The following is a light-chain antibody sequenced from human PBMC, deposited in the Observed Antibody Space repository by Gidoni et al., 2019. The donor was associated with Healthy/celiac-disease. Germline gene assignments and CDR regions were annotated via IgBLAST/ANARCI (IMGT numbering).Light chain of an antibody. CDR3: SSYAGSNKSLRV. Sequence: QSALTQPPSASGSPGQSVTISCTGTSSAVGGYNYVSWYQQHPGKAPKLMIYEVSKRPSGVPDRFSSSKSGNTASLTVSGLQAEDEADYYCSSYAGSNKSLRVFGGGTKLTVL. CDR1: SSAVGGYNY. J-gene: IGLJ3*02. V-gene: IGLV2-8*01. CDR2: EVS.